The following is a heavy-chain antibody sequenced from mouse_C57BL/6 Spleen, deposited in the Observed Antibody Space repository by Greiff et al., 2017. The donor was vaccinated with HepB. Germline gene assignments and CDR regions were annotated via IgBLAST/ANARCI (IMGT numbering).Heavy chain of an antibody. V-gene: IGHV1-82*01. J-gene: IGHJ4*01. CDR3: SSNYYDYYYAMDY. D-gene: IGHD2-4*01. Sequence: QVQLQQSGPELVKPGASVKISCKASGYAFSSSWMNWVKQRPGKGLEWIGRIYPGDGDTNYNGKFKGKATLTADKSSSTAYMQISSLTSEDSAVYFCSSNYYDYYYAMDYWGQGTSVTVSS. CDR2: IYPGDGDT. CDR1: GYAFSSSW.